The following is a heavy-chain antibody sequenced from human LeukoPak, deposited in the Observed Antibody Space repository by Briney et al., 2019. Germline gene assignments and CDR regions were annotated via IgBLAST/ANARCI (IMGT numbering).Heavy chain of an antibody. CDR2: IYASGST. D-gene: IGHD5-18*01. CDR1: GGSMSSYY. Sequence: SETLSLTCTVSGGSMSSYYWSWVRQPAGKGLEWIGRIYASGSTYYNPSLKSRVTMSVGTSKNQFSLKLTSVTAADTAVYFCVRDVDTFFDYWGQGTLVTVSS. CDR3: VRDVDTFFDY. V-gene: IGHV4-4*07. J-gene: IGHJ4*02.